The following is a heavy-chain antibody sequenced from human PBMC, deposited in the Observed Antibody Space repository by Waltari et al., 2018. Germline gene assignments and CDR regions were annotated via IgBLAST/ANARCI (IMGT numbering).Heavy chain of an antibody. Sequence: EVQLLESGGGLVQPGGSLRLSCAASGFTFSSYAMSWVRQAPGKGLEWVSAISGSGCSTYYADSVKGRFTISRDNSKNTLYLQMNSLRAEDTAVYYCAKIYGDYVLNGMDVWGQGTTVTVSS. CDR2: ISGSGCST. CDR3: AKIYGDYVLNGMDV. J-gene: IGHJ6*02. D-gene: IGHD4-17*01. CDR1: GFTFSSYA. V-gene: IGHV3-23*01.